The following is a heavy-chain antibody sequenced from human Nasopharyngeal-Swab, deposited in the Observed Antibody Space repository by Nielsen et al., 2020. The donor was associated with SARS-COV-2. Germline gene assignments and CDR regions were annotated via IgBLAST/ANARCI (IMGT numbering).Heavy chain of an antibody. CDR3: VHLWLPGF. V-gene: IGHV4-38-2*02. D-gene: IGHD2-21*01. J-gene: IGHJ4*02. CDR1: GYPISSGCY. Sequence: SETLSLTGTASGYPISSGCYCGWTRQPPGRGREWTASIYHSGNTYYNPSLKSRVTISVDTSKNQFSLKLNSVTAADTALYFCVHLWLPGFWGPGTLVTVSS. CDR2: IYHSGNT.